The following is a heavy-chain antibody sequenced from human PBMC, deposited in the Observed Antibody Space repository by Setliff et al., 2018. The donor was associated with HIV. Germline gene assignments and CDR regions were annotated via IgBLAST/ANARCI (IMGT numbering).Heavy chain of an antibody. CDR1: GNSLSNYW. V-gene: IGHV5-10-1*01. CDR2: IDPSDSYI. J-gene: IGHJ3*02. Sequence: GESLKISCKGSGNSLSNYWINWVRQMPGKGLEWMGRIDPSDSYINYGPSFQGHVTISADKSTNTAFLQWSSLKASDSAMYYCSRGIAVAGHDFANTPGDIWGQGTMVTVSS. D-gene: IGHD6-19*01. CDR3: SRGIAVAGHDFANTPGDI.